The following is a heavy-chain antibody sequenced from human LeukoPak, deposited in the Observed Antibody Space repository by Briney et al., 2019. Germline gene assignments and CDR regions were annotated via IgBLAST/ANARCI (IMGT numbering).Heavy chain of an antibody. Sequence: PSETLSLTCTVSGGSISSYYWSWIRQPAGKGLEWIGRIYTSGSTNYNPSLKSRVTMSVDTSKNQFSLKLSSVTAADTAVYYCARDYVVPAALYYYYGMDVWGQGTTVTVSS. CDR3: ARDYVVPAALYYYYGMDV. J-gene: IGHJ6*02. CDR1: GGSISSYY. V-gene: IGHV4-4*07. CDR2: IYTSGST. D-gene: IGHD2-2*01.